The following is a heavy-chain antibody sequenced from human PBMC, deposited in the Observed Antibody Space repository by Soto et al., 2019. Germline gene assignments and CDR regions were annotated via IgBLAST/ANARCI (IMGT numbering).Heavy chain of an antibody. Sequence: YTGSGGSINRGDYSWTWIRQPPGNGLEWIGYIYHTGTTYYNMSLKSRVTISVDRSKNQFSLKLSSVTAADTAVYYCARGINYPPSSTDSRFAPCFQSPLVT. J-gene: IGHJ5*02. D-gene: IGHD2-2*01. CDR3: ARGINYPPSSTDSRFAP. CDR2: IYHTGTT. CDR1: GGSINRGDYS. V-gene: IGHV4-30-2*01.